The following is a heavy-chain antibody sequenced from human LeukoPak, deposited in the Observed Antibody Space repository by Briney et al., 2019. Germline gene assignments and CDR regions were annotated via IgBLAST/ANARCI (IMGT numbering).Heavy chain of an antibody. D-gene: IGHD3-22*01. CDR1: GFTFSSYA. CDR3: AKDTNYYDSSGYRD. J-gene: IGHJ4*02. CDR2: ISGSGGST. Sequence: GGSLRLSCAASGFTFSSYAMSWVRLAPGKGLEWVSAISGSGGSTYYADSVKGRFTISRDNSKNTLYLQMNSLRAEDTAVYYCAKDTNYYDSSGYRDWGQGTLVTVSS. V-gene: IGHV3-23*01.